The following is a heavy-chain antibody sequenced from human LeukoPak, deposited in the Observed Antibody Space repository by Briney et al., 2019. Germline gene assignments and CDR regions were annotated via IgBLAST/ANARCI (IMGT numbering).Heavy chain of an antibody. Sequence: GGSLRLSCAASGFTFSSCGFNWVRQATGKELEGVSSIGSTGADRYYADAVSGRLTISRDNPRNSMSLQLDSLRDRERAGYFLPTETIGRHYDYWGQRTLLTHCS. V-gene: IGHV3-21*01. CDR3: PTETIGRHYDY. J-gene: IGHJ4*02. CDR2: IGSTGADR. CDR1: GFTFSSCG. D-gene: IGHD1-14*01.